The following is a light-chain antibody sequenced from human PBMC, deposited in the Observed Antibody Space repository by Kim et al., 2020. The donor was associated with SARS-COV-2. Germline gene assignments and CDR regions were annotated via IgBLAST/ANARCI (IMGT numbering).Light chain of an antibody. Sequence: LGQTVRITCQGDSLRSYYASWYQQKPGQAPVLVIYGKNNRPSGIPDRFSGSSSGNTSSLTITGAQAEDEADYYCNSRDSSGNHLGVFGGGTQLTVL. CDR2: GKN. CDR1: SLRSYY. CDR3: NSRDSSGNHLGV. V-gene: IGLV3-19*01. J-gene: IGLJ3*02.